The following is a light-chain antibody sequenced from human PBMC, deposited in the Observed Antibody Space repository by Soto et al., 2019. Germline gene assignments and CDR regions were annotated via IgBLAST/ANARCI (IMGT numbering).Light chain of an antibody. CDR1: QSMSSN. CDR2: GAS. Sequence: EIVMTQSPATLSVSPGERATLSCRASQSMSSNLAWYQQRPGQAPRLLIYGASTRATGIPARFSGSGSGTDFTLTISSLQSEDFATYYCQQYNSYSRWTFGQGTKVEIK. J-gene: IGKJ1*01. V-gene: IGKV3-15*01. CDR3: QQYNSYSRWT.